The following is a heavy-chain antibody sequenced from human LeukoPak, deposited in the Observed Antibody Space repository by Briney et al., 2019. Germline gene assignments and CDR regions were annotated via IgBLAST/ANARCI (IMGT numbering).Heavy chain of an antibody. V-gene: IGHV3-30*02. D-gene: IGHD3-22*01. CDR2: IRYDGSNK. CDR3: AKAQYYDSSGNDY. J-gene: IGHJ4*02. CDR1: GFTFSSYG. Sequence: PGGSLRLSCAASGFTFSSYGMHWVRQAPGKGLEWVAFIRYDGSNKYYADSVKGRFTISRDNSKNTLYLQMNSLRAEDTAVYYCAKAQYYDSSGNDYWGQETLVTVSS.